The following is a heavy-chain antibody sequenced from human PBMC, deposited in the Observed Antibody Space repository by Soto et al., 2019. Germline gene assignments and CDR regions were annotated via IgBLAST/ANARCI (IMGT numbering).Heavy chain of an antibody. CDR3: ARATGKYSSSWKTYYYYMDV. V-gene: IGHV4-59*01. D-gene: IGHD6-13*01. CDR2: IYYSGST. J-gene: IGHJ6*03. CDR1: GGSISNYY. Sequence: SETLSLTCTVSGGSISNYYWSWIRQPPGKGLEWIGYIYYSGSTNYNPSLKSRVTISVDTSKNQFSLKLSSVTAADTAVYYCARATGKYSSSWKTYYYYMDVWGKGTTVTVSS.